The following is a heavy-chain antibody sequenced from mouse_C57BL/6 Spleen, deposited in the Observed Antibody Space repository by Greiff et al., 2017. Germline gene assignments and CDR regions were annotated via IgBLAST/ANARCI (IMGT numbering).Heavy chain of an antibody. J-gene: IGHJ3*01. CDR3: TPQLGWFAY. D-gene: IGHD4-1*02. Sequence: VKLQESGAELVRPGASVTLSCKASGYTFTDYEMHWVKQTPVHGLEWIGAIDPETGGTAYNQKFKGKAILTADKSSSTAYMELRSLTSEDSAVYYCTPQLGWFAYWGQGTLVTVSA. CDR2: IDPETGGT. V-gene: IGHV1-15*01. CDR1: GYTFTDYE.